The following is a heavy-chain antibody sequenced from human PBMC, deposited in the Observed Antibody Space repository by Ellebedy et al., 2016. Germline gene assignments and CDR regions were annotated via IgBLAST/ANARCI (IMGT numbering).Heavy chain of an antibody. CDR1: GFTFSDHF. CDR3: VKGASSGSWVTMEY. Sequence: GGSLRLSCAASGFTFSDHFMDWIRQAPGKGLEWVAVIWYDGSNKYYADSVKGRFTISRDNSRNTLYLQMNSLRVEDTALYYCVKGASSGSWVTMEYWGQGALVTVSS. J-gene: IGHJ4*02. D-gene: IGHD6-13*01. CDR2: IWYDGSNK. V-gene: IGHV3-33*06.